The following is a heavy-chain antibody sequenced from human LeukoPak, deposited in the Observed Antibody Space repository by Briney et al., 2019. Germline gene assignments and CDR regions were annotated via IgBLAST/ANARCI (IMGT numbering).Heavy chain of an antibody. D-gene: IGHD1-26*01. CDR1: GFTFSSYA. CDR3: ARGRGELDY. J-gene: IGHJ4*02. Sequence: GGSLRLSCAASGFTFSSYAMHWVRQAPGKGLEWVAVTSYDGSNKYYADSVKGRFTISRDNPKNTLYPQMNSLRAEDTAVYYCARGRGELDYWGQGTLVTVSS. V-gene: IGHV3-30-3*01. CDR2: TSYDGSNK.